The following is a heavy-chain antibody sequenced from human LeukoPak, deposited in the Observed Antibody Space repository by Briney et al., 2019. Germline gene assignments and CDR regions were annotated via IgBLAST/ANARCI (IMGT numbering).Heavy chain of an antibody. D-gene: IGHD4-11*01. CDR2: INYSGTT. J-gene: IGHJ4*02. CDR1: GGSITDGSYY. V-gene: IGHV4-39*01. CDR3: ASQPTSVSGVDY. Sequence: AQSLSLTCTVSGGSITDGSYYWGWIRPPPGKGLEWIGSINYSGTTYYNPSLKSRVTISIDTSKNQLSLQLNSATASDTAVFYCASQPTSVSGVDYWGQGILVTVSS.